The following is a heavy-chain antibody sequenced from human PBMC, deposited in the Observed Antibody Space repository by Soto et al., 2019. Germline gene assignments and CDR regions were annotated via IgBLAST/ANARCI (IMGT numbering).Heavy chain of an antibody. D-gene: IGHD2-15*01. CDR2: IYGDGDE. J-gene: IGHJ4*02. V-gene: IGHV2-5*05. Sequence: QITLKESGPTLVKPTQTLTLTCTFSGFSLTTSGVGVGWIRQPPGKALEWLALIYGDGDERYGPSLRSRLSINKDTSKIPVVLTSTNMDPVDTATYVCTHRLGCSGGSCYSRNRPFDYWGQGTLATVSS. CDR1: GFSLTTSGVG. CDR3: THRLGCSGGSCYSRNRPFDY.